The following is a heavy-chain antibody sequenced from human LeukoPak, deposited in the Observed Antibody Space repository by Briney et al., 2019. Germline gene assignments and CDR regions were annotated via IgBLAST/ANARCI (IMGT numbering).Heavy chain of an antibody. CDR2: ISSSGNTT. CDR3: ARDGGSAWFLDY. J-gene: IGHJ4*02. CDR1: GFAFSDNY. D-gene: IGHD6-19*01. Sequence: PGGSLRLSCAASGFAFSDNYMSWIRQAPGKGLEWVSYISSSGNTTYNADSVKGRFSITRDNAKNSLYLQMNSLRAEDTAVYYCARDGGSAWFLDYWGQGTLVTVSS. V-gene: IGHV3-11*04.